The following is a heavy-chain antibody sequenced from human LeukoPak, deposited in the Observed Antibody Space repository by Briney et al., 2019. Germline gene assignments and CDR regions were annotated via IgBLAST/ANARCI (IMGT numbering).Heavy chain of an antibody. CDR2: INWSGTNS. CDR1: GFTFDYYA. V-gene: IGHV3-20*01. CDR3: ARGLADCSSSSCLPYGVDV. D-gene: IGHD2-2*01. J-gene: IGHJ6*02. Sequence: GGSLRLSCAASGFTFDYYARFLVRQRRGGVLEWVSSINWSGTNSDYADSVKARFTISRDNAKNSLYLQMNSLRGEDTAFYHCARGLADCSSSSCLPYGVDVWGQGTTVTVSS.